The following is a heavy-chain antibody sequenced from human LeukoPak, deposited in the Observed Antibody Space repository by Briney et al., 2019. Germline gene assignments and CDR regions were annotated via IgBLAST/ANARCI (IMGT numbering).Heavy chain of an antibody. CDR2: IYYTEST. D-gene: IGHD1-26*01. J-gene: IGHJ1*01. CDR3: ARDYRLTQIQY. V-gene: IGHV4-59*12. CDR1: GGSISGFY. Sequence: PSETLSLTCTVSGGSISGFYWSWIRQPPGKGLEWIGYIYYTESTNYNPSLKSRVTISVDTSKNQFSLKLSSVTAADTAVYYCARDYRLTQIQYWGQGTLVTVSS.